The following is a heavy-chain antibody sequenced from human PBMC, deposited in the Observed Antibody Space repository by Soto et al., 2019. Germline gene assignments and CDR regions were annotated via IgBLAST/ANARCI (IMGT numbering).Heavy chain of an antibody. D-gene: IGHD2-15*01. CDR3: TKDRVPDGIYSFDY. J-gene: IGHJ4*02. CDR2: IDLSGTNT. V-gene: IGHV3-23*05. Sequence: RLSCAASGFSFSDYSMNWVRQAPGKGLEWVAFIDLSGTNTDYRESVKGRFTLSKDKSMKTVYLQMNSLRVEDAAVYYCTKDRVPDGIYSFDYWGQGALVTVSS. CDR1: GFSFSDYS.